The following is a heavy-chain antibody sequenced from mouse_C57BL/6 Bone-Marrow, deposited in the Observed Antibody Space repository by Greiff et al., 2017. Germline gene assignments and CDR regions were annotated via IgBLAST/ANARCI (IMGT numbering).Heavy chain of an antibody. CDR2: ISSGGSYT. CDR1: GFTFSSYG. Sequence: EVQLVESGGDLVKPGGSLKLSCAASGFTFSSYGMSWVRQTPDKRLEWVATISSGGSYTYYPDSVKGRFTISRDNAKNTLYLQMSSLKSEDTAMYYCARQDYGYESYAMDYWGQGTSVTVSS. J-gene: IGHJ4*01. D-gene: IGHD2-2*01. CDR3: ARQDYGYESYAMDY. V-gene: IGHV5-6*01.